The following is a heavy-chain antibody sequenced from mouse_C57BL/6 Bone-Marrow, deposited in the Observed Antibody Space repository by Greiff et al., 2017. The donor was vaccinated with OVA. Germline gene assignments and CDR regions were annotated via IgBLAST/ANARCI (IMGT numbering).Heavy chain of an antibody. Sequence: VKLVESGAELVKPGASVKMSCKASGYTFTTYPIEWMKQNHGKSLEWIGNFHPYNDDTKYNEKFKGKATLTVEKSSSTVYLELSRLTSDDSAVYYCARGDYYGSSPYFDYWGQGTTLTVSS. J-gene: IGHJ2*01. CDR3: ARGDYYGSSPYFDY. CDR2: FHPYNDDT. CDR1: GYTFTTYP. D-gene: IGHD1-1*01. V-gene: IGHV1-47*01.